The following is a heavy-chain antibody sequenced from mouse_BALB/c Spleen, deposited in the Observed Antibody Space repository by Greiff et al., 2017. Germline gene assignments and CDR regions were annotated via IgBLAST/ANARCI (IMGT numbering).Heavy chain of an antibody. V-gene: IGHV1S22*01. CDR1: GYTFTSYW. CDR3: TNDYEVWFAY. CDR2: IYPGSGST. D-gene: IGHD2-4*01. Sequence: LQQPGSELVRPGASVKLSCKASGYTFTSYWMHWVKQRPGQGLEWIGNIYPGSGSTNYDEKFKSKATLTVDTSSSTAYMQLSSLTSEDSAVYYCTNDYEVWFAYWGQGTLVTVSA. J-gene: IGHJ3*01.